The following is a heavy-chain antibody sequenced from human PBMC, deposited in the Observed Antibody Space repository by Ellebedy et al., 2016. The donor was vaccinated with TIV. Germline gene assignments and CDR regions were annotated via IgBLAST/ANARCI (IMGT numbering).Heavy chain of an antibody. CDR1: GGSIRSSSSY. D-gene: IGHD3-10*01. Sequence: SETLSLXCTVSGGSIRSSSSYWGWIRQPPGKGLEWIANIYYSGSTYYNPSLKSRVTISVDTSKNQFSLKLSSLTAADTAVYHCARHLLRDYYGSGSPNYWYFDLWGRGTLVTVSS. J-gene: IGHJ2*01. CDR2: IYYSGST. V-gene: IGHV4-39*01. CDR3: ARHLLRDYYGSGSPNYWYFDL.